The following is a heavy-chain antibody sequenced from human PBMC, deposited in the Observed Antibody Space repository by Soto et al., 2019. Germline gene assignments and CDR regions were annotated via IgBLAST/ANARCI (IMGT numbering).Heavy chain of an antibody. CDR1: GFTFSSYA. V-gene: IGHV3-23*01. CDR2: ISGSGGST. J-gene: IGHJ5*02. CDR3: AKDPAASYYDFWSGYLNWFDP. Sequence: TGGSLRLSCAASGFTFSSYAMSWVRQAPGKGLEWVSAISGSGGSTYYADSVKGRFTISRDNSKNTLYLQMNSLRAEDTAVYYCAKDPAASYYDFWSGYLNWFDPWGQGTLVTVSS. D-gene: IGHD3-3*01.